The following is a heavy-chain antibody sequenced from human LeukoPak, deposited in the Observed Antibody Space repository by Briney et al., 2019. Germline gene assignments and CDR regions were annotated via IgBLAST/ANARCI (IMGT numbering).Heavy chain of an antibody. V-gene: IGHV1-69*06. CDR1: GGTFSSYA. D-gene: IGHD2-15*01. CDR3: ARVGGGTLGPAGIHDY. CDR2: IIPIFGTA. Sequence: ASVKVSCKASGGTFSSYAISWVRQAPGQGLEWMGGIIPIFGTANYAQKFQGRVTITADKSTSKAYMELSSLRSEDTAVYYCARVGGGTLGPAGIHDYWGQGTLVTVSS. J-gene: IGHJ4*02.